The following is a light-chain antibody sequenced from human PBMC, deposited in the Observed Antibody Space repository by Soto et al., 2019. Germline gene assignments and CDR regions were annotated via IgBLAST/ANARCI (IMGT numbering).Light chain of an antibody. CDR2: LGS. J-gene: IGKJ3*01. CDR1: QSLLHSNGYNY. Sequence: TVMTQSPLSLALTPGEPASSYCRSRQSLLHSNGYNYLDWYLQKPGQSPQLLIYLGSNRASGVPDRFSGSGSGTDFTLKISRVEAEDVGVYYCMQALQTPRTFGPGTKVDI. CDR3: MQALQTPRT. V-gene: IGKV2-28*01.